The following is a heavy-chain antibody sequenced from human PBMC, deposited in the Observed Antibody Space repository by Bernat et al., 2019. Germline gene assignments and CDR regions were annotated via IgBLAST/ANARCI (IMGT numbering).Heavy chain of an antibody. J-gene: IGHJ3*02. D-gene: IGHD2-21*02. Sequence: QLVQSGAEVNKPVSSVMVSCKASRRTFSSYAISWVRQAPGQGLQWMGGIIPIFGTANYAQKFQDTVTITADESTSTAYMELRSLGSEDTAVYYCASVEGDRDAFDIWDQGKRVTVS. CDR3: ASVEGDRDAFDI. CDR1: RRTFSSYA. CDR2: IIPIFGTA. V-gene: IGHV1-69*01.